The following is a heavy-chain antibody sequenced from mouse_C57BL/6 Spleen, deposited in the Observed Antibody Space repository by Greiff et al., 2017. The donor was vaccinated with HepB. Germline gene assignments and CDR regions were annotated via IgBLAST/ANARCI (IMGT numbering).Heavy chain of an antibody. Sequence: QQSCKASVYTFTSYWMYWVKQRPGRGLEWIGRIDPNSGGTKYNEKFKSQATLTVDKPSSTAYMQLSSLTSEDSAVYYCARGATVVAPYWYFDVWGTGTTVTVSS. V-gene: IGHV1-72*01. D-gene: IGHD1-1*01. CDR1: VYTFTSYW. CDR2: IDPNSGGT. CDR3: ARGATVVAPYWYFDV. J-gene: IGHJ1*03.